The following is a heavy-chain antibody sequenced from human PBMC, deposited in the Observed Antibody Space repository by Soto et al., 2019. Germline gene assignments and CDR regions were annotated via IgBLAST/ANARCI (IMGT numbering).Heavy chain of an antibody. D-gene: IGHD6-6*01. CDR3: ARVKWLAARPKEDWFDP. V-gene: IGHV3-48*03. J-gene: IGHJ5*02. CDR2: ISSSGSTI. Sequence: PGGSLRLSCAASGFTLSSYEMNWVRQAPGKGLEWVSYISSSGSTIYYADSVKGRFTISRDNAKNSLYLQMNSLRAEDTAVYYCARVKWLAARPKEDWFDPWGQGTLVTVSS. CDR1: GFTLSSYE.